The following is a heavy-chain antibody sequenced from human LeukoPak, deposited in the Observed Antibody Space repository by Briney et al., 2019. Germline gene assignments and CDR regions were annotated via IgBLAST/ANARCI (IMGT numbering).Heavy chain of an antibody. V-gene: IGHV3-53*04. CDR1: GFTVSSNY. CDR3: ARVRLGSGWSLFDF. CDR2: IYSGGST. Sequence: GGSLRLSCAASGFTVSSNYMSWVRQAPGKGLEWVSVIYSGGSTYYADSVKGRFTISRHISQNTLYLQMNSLRAEDTAVYYCARVRLGSGWSLFDFWGQGTLITVSS. J-gene: IGHJ4*02. D-gene: IGHD6-19*01.